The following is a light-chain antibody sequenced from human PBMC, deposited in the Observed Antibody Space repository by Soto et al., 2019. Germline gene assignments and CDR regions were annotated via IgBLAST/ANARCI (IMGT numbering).Light chain of an antibody. V-gene: IGLV2-14*01. J-gene: IGLJ1*01. CDR2: GVT. CDR1: ISDVGAYNY. Sequence: QSSLNQPASVSGSPGQSIPISCTGTISDVGAYNYVSWYQQYPGKAPKLMIYGVTNRPSGVSNRFSGSKTGNTASLTISGLQAEDEADYYCFSHRGGDSHVFGTGTKVTVL. CDR3: FSHRGGDSHV.